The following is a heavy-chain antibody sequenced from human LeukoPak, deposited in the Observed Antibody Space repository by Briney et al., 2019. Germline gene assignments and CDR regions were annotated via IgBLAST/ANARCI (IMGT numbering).Heavy chain of an antibody. D-gene: IGHD6-25*01. CDR2: ISGSGGTT. CDR1: GFTFSSYA. Sequence: GGSLRLSCAASGFTFSSYAMSWVRQAPGKGLEWVSVISGSGGTTYYAGSVQGRFTISRDNSKNMLYLQMNNLRAEDTAIYYCAKMGQRLEDAFGIWGQGTMVTVSS. J-gene: IGHJ3*02. CDR3: AKMGQRLEDAFGI. V-gene: IGHV3-23*01.